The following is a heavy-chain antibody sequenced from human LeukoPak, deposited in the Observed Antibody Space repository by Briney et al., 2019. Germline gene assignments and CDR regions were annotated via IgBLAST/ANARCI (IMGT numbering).Heavy chain of an antibody. D-gene: IGHD3-9*01. CDR3: ARARYYDILTGYYKVYGNWFDP. Sequence: GASVKVSCKASGYTFTSYGISWVRQAPGQGLEWMGWISAYNGNTNYAQRLQGRVTMTTDTSTSTAYMELRSLRSDDTAVYYCARARYYDILTGYYKVYGNWFDPWGQGTLVTVSS. CDR1: GYTFTSYG. CDR2: ISAYNGNT. J-gene: IGHJ5*02. V-gene: IGHV1-18*01.